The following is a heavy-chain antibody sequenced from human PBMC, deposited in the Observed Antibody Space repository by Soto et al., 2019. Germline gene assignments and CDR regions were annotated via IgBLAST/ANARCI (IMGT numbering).Heavy chain of an antibody. J-gene: IGHJ4*02. CDR2: IYPGDSDT. V-gene: IGHV5-51*01. CDR1: GYSFTSYW. Sequence: GESLKISCKGSGYSFTSYWIGWVRQMPGKGLEWMGIIYPGDSDTRYSPSFQGQVTISADKSISTAYLQWSSLKASDTAMYYCARGGTYYYDSSGYPFDYWGQGTLVTVSS. CDR3: ARGGTYYYDSSGYPFDY. D-gene: IGHD3-22*01.